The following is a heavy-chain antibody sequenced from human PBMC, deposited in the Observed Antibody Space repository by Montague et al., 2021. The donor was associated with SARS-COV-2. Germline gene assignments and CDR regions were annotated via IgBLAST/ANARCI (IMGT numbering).Heavy chain of an antibody. CDR2: TYYRSRWYR. V-gene: IGHV6-1*01. CDR3: ARVWTTEWYEGYFDN. D-gene: IGHD3-3*01. CDR1: GDSVSSNSAA. Sequence: CAISGDSVSSNSAAWNWIRQSPSRGLEWLGRTYYRSRWYREYAVSVKSRITIDPDTSKNQFSLQLNPVTPEDTAVYYCARVWTTEWYEGYFDNWGQGTLVTVSS. J-gene: IGHJ4*02.